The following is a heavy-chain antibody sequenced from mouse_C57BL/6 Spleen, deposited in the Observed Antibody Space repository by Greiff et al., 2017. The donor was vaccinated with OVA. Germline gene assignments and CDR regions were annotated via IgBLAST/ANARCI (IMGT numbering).Heavy chain of an antibody. CDR3: ARPYSNYDWYFDV. V-gene: IGHV3-6*01. D-gene: IGHD2-5*01. J-gene: IGHJ1*03. Sequence: DVKLQESGPGLVKPSQSLSLTCSVTGYSITSGYYWNWIRQFPGNKLEWMGYISYDGSNNYNPSLKNRISITRDTAKYQFCLKLNSVTTEDTATYYSARPYSNYDWYFDVWGTGTTVTVSS. CDR1: GYSITSGYY. CDR2: ISYDGSN.